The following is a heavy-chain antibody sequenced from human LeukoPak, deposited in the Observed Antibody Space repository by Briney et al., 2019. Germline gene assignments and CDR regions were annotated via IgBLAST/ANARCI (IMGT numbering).Heavy chain of an antibody. V-gene: IGHV3-30-3*01. J-gene: IGHJ4*02. CDR2: ISYDGSNK. Sequence: PRGSLRLSCAASGFTFSSYAMHWVRQAPGKGLEWVAVISYDGSNKYYADSVKGRFTISRDNSKNTLYLQMNSLRAEDTAVYYCARGGEDYSHFDYWGQGTLVTVSS. CDR1: GFTFSSYA. CDR3: ARGGEDYSHFDY. D-gene: IGHD2-21*01.